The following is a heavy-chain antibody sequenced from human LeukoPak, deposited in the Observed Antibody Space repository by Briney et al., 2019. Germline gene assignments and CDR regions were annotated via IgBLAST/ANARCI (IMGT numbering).Heavy chain of an antibody. D-gene: IGHD2-15*01. CDR3: ARGWDCSGGSCYFDY. CDR1: GGTFSSYA. V-gene: IGHV1-69*01. Sequence: PVKVSCKASGGTFSSYAISWVRQAPGQGLEWMGGIIPIFGTASYAQKFQGRVTITADESTSTAYMELSSLRSEDTAVYYCARGWDCSGGSCYFDYWGQGTLVTVSS. CDR2: IIPIFGTA. J-gene: IGHJ4*02.